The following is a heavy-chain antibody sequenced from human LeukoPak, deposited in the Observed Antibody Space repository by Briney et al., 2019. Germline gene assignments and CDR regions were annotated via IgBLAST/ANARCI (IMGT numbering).Heavy chain of an antibody. J-gene: IGHJ5*02. CDR2: IYYSGST. D-gene: IGHD5-18*01. Sequence: SETLSLTCTVSGGSISSSSYYWGRIRQPPGKGLEWIGSIYYSGSTYYNPSLKSRVTISVDTSKNQFSLKLSSVTAADTAVYYCARVIRVVTGHNWFDPWGQGTLVTVSS. CDR1: GGSISSSSYY. V-gene: IGHV4-39*07. CDR3: ARVIRVVTGHNWFDP.